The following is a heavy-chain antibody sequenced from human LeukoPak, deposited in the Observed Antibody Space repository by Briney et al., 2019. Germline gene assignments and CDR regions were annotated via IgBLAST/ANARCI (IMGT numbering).Heavy chain of an antibody. CDR1: RYTFTCYY. Sequence: VNVSCKASRYTFTCYYMHWVRHAPVQGLEWMGRINPNRCGTNYAQKFQGWVAMTRDTSTSTAYMDLSRLRSHDTAVYYCERRAYSSYAGSGYDFDYWGQGTLVTVSS. J-gene: IGHJ4*02. D-gene: IGHD3-22*01. CDR2: INPNRCGT. V-gene: IGHV1-2*04. CDR3: ERRAYSSYAGSGYDFDY.